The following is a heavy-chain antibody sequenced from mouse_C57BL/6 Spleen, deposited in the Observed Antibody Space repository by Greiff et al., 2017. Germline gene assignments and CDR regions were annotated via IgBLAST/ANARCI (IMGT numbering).Heavy chain of an antibody. CDR3: ARYDYDRGYAMDY. D-gene: IGHD2-4*01. CDR1: GYAFRSYW. J-gene: IGHJ4*01. Sequence: QVQLQQSGAELVKPGASVKISCKASGYAFRSYWMNWVKQRPGKGLEWIGQIYPGDGDTNYNGKFKGKATLTADKSSSTAYMQPSSLTSEDSAVYFCARYDYDRGYAMDYWGQGTSVTVSS. CDR2: IYPGDGDT. V-gene: IGHV1-80*01.